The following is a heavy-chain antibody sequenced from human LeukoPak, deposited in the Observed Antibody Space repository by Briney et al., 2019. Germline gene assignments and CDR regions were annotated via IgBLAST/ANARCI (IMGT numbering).Heavy chain of an antibody. J-gene: IGHJ4*02. Sequence: PSQTLSLTCAISGDSVSSNSAAWIWIRQSPSRGLEWLGRTYYRSKWCTEYAVSVKSRITINPDTSKNQFSLQLSSVNPEDTAVYYCARLGSGSDYWGQGTLVTVSS. CDR1: GDSVSSNSAA. CDR2: TYYRSKWCT. V-gene: IGHV6-1*01. D-gene: IGHD3-10*01. CDR3: ARLGSGSDY.